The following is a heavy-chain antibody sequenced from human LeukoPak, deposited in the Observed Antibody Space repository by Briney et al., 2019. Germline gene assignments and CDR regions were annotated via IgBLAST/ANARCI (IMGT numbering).Heavy chain of an antibody. CDR3: ARLPKYCSSTSCRGAQTNYAMDV. CDR1: GFTFSSYA. V-gene: IGHV3-30-3*01. D-gene: IGHD2-2*01. Sequence: GRSLRLSCAASGFTFSSYAMHWVRQAPGEGMEWVAVISYDGSNKYYADSVKGRFTISRDNSKNTLYLQMNSLRAEDTAVYYCARLPKYCSSTSCRGAQTNYAMDVWGQGTTVTVSS. CDR2: ISYDGSNK. J-gene: IGHJ6*02.